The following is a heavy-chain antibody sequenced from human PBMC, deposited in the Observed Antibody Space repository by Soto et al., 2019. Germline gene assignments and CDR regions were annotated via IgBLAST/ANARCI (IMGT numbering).Heavy chain of an antibody. CDR2: IYYSGST. D-gene: IGHD1-26*01. CDR1: GGSISSYY. Sequence: SETLSLTCTVSGGSISSYYWSWIRQPPGKGLEWIGYIYYSGSTNYNPSLKIRVTISVDTSKNQFSLKLSSVTAADTAVYYCARNGIVGAHYYYYYGMDVWGQGTTVTVSS. CDR3: ARNGIVGAHYYYYYGMDV. J-gene: IGHJ6*02. V-gene: IGHV4-59*01.